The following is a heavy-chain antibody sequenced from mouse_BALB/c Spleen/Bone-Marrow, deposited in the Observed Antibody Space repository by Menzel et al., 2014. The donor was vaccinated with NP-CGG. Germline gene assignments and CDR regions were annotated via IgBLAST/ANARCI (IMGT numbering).Heavy chain of an antibody. J-gene: IGHJ2*01. CDR3: AREGTYYAYFDY. V-gene: IGHV1-4*02. CDR2: INPSIGYT. Sequence: QVHVKQSAAELARPGASVKLSCKASGYIFTSYTIRWIKQRPGQGLEWIGYINPSIGYTEYNQKFKDKTTLTADTSSSTTYMQLSSLTSEDSAVYYCAREGTYYAYFDYWGQGTTLTVSS. CDR1: GYIFTSYT. D-gene: IGHD1-1*01.